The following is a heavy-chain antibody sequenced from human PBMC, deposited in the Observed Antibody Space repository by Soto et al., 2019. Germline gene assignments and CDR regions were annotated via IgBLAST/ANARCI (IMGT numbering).Heavy chain of an antibody. CDR2: IIPIFGTA. Sequence: SVKVSCKASGGTFSSYAISWVRQAPGQGLEWMGGIIPIFGTANYAQKFQGRVTITADESTSTAYMELSSLRSEDTAVYYCARNLMDYDILTGYYMGYYFDYWGQGTLVTVSS. CDR3: ARNLMDYDILTGYYMGYYFDY. D-gene: IGHD3-9*01. CDR1: GGTFSSYA. J-gene: IGHJ4*02. V-gene: IGHV1-69*13.